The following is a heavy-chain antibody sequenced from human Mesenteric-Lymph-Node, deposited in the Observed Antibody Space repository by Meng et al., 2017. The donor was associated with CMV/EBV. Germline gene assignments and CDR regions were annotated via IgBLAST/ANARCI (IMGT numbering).Heavy chain of an antibody. J-gene: IGHJ4*02. CDR2: IKQDGSER. D-gene: IGHD1-20*01. CDR1: GFTFTRYW. V-gene: IGHV3-7*03. CDR3: AINYSFDY. Sequence: GGSLRLSCAASGFTFTRYWMSWVRQAPGKGLEWVANIKQDGSERHYADSVKGRFTISRDNSKNTLYLQMNSLRAEDTAVYYCAINYSFDYWGQGTLVTVSS.